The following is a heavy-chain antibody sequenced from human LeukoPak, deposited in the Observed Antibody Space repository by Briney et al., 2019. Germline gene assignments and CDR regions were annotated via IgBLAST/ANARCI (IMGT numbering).Heavy chain of an antibody. Sequence: GGSLRLSCAASGFTFSSYTMSWVRQAPGKGLEWVSTISGSGGSTYYADSVKGRFTISRDNSKNTLYLQMNSLRAEDTAVYYCARGIAAAGTMGDAFDIWGQGTMVIVSS. CDR1: GFTFSSYT. V-gene: IGHV3-23*01. D-gene: IGHD6-13*01. CDR2: ISGSGGST. J-gene: IGHJ3*02. CDR3: ARGIAAAGTMGDAFDI.